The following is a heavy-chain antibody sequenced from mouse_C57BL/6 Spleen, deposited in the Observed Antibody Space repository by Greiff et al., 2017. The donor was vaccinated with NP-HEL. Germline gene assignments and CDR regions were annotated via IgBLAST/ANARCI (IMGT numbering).Heavy chain of an antibody. D-gene: IGHD1-1*01. CDR3: EIWLGTTVVATRG. Sequence: QVQLQQPGAELVKPGASVKVSCKASGYTFTSYWMHWVKQRPGQGLEWIGRIHPSDSDTNYNQKFKGKATLTVDKSSSTAYMQLSSLTSEDSAVYYCEIWLGTTVVATRGWGQGTTLTVSS. CDR1: GYTFTSYW. J-gene: IGHJ2*01. V-gene: IGHV1-74*01. CDR2: IHPSDSDT.